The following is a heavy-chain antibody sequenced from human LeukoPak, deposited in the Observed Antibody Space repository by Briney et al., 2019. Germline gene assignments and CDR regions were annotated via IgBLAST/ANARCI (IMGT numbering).Heavy chain of an antibody. J-gene: IGHJ4*02. CDR1: GFTFSSYS. Sequence: GGSLRLSCAASGFTFSSYSMNWGRKAPGKGLEWVSSISSSSSYIYYADSVKGRFTISRDNAKNSLYLQMNSLRAEDTAVYYCARDFAATPYYFDYWGQGTLVTVSA. CDR2: ISSSSSYI. V-gene: IGHV3-21*01. CDR3: ARDFAATPYYFDY. D-gene: IGHD6-25*01.